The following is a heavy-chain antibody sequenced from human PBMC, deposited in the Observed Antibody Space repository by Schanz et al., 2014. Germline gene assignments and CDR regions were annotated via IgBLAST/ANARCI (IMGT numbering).Heavy chain of an antibody. CDR3: AKERDNTGWNHGDY. CDR2: ISYDGNEK. Sequence: QVQLVESGGGVVQPGKSLRLSCAASGFAFSDYGMHWVRQAPGKGLEWVAFISYDGNEKHYPDSVKGRFTISRDNSRNTLFLQMESLRTEDAAVSLCAKERDNTGWNHGDYWGQGTLXTVSS. V-gene: IGHV3-30*18. D-gene: IGHD6-19*01. CDR1: GFAFSDYG. J-gene: IGHJ4*02.